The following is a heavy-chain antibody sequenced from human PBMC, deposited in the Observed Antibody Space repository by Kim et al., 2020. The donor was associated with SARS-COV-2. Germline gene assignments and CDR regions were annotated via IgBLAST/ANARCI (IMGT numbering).Heavy chain of an antibody. CDR2: TYHRSEWIN. V-gene: IGHV6-1*01. CDR1: GDAVSSNYTA. J-gene: IGHJ5*02. D-gene: IGHD3-10*01. Sequence: SQTLSLTCDISGDAVSSNYTAWNWIMQSPSGGLEWLGRTYHRSEWINEYAVSVKGRIIITPDTSKNQFSLHLSSVTPEDSAVYFCTRGFGTWGPGTRVTVSS. CDR3: TRGFGT.